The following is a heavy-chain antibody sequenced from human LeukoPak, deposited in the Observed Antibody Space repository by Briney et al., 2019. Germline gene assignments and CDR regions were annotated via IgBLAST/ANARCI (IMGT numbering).Heavy chain of an antibody. J-gene: IGHJ6*02. Sequence: QPGGSLRLSCAASGFTVSSNYMNWVRQAPGKGLEWVSVIYSGGSTYYADSVKGRFTISRDNSKNTLYLQMSSLRAEDTAVYYCAREGITMVRGSGMDVWGQGTTVTVS. CDR1: GFTVSSNY. D-gene: IGHD3-10*01. CDR2: IYSGGST. V-gene: IGHV3-66*01. CDR3: AREGITMVRGSGMDV.